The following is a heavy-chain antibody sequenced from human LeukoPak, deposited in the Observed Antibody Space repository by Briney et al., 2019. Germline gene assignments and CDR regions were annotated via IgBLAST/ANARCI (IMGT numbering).Heavy chain of an antibody. CDR1: GFIFSDYV. J-gene: IGHJ5*02. D-gene: IGHD3-22*01. Sequence: GRSLRLSCEASGFIFSDYVMHWVRQAPGEGLEWLAAIDKDGVAQHFANSVEGRFTISRDNLKSTQYLQLDSLRTEGTATYYCAREVWSSGHAGALGFDPWGRGTPVTV. CDR3: AREVWSSGHAGALGFDP. CDR2: IDKDGVAQ. V-gene: IGHV3-30*04.